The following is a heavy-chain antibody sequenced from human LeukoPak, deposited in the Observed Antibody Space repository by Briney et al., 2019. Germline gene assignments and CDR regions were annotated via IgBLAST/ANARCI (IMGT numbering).Heavy chain of an antibody. V-gene: IGHV1-2*02. CDR3: ARGGYGDYDAFDI. J-gene: IGHJ3*02. CDR1: GYIFTGYY. Sequence: AASVKVSCKASGYIFTGYYMHWVRQAPGQGLEWMGWINPNSGGTNYAQKFQGRVTLTRDTSISTAYMELSRLGSDDTAVYYCARGGYGDYDAFDIWGPGTMVTVSS. D-gene: IGHD4-17*01. CDR2: INPNSGGT.